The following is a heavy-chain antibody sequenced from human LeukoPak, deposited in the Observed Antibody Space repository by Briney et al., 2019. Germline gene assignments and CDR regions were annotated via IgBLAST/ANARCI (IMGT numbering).Heavy chain of an antibody. CDR2: ISGSDGST. Sequence: GGSLRLSCAASGFTFSSYAMNWVRQAPGKGLKWVSAISGSDGSTYYADSVKGRFTISRDNSKNTLYLQMNSLRAEDTAVYYCARDLPYYNILTGYYSSSLWDYWGQGTLVTVSS. CDR3: ARDLPYYNILTGYYSSSLWDY. D-gene: IGHD3-9*01. J-gene: IGHJ4*02. V-gene: IGHV3-23*01. CDR1: GFTFSSYA.